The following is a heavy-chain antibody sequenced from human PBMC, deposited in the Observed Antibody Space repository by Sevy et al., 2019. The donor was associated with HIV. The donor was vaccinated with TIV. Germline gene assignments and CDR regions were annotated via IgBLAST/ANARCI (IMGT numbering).Heavy chain of an antibody. CDR1: GFTFSIYA. D-gene: IGHD3-22*01. CDR2: ISYDGGVK. Sequence: GGSLRLSCAASGFTFSIYAMHWVRQAPDKGLEWVAVISYDGGVKYFADSVKGRVTISRDNSKNTLYLQMNSLRPEDTAVYYCAIELPSAVINPFYYYGLDVWGQGTTVTVSS. J-gene: IGHJ6*02. CDR3: AIELPSAVINPFYYYGLDV. V-gene: IGHV3-30*04.